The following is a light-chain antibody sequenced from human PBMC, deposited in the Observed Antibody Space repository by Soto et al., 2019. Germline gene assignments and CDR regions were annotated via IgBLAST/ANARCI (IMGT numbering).Light chain of an antibody. CDR1: QSLLHSNGYNY. J-gene: IGKJ1*01. CDR3: MQPLQSWT. V-gene: IGKV2-28*01. CDR2: LGS. Sequence: IVMTQSPLSLPVTPGEPASISCRSSQSLLHSNGYNYLDWYLQKPGQSPQLLIYLGSNRASGVPDRFSGSGSGTDFTLKISRVEAEDVGVYYCMQPLQSWTFGQGTKVAIK.